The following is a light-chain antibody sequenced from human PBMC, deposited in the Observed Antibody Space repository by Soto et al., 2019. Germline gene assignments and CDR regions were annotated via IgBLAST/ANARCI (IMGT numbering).Light chain of an antibody. V-gene: IGLV3-1*01. CDR3: QAWDGSSVL. CDR1: KLGDKY. CDR2: QDN. J-gene: IGLJ2*01. Sequence: SYELTQPPSMSVSPGQTASITCSGDKLGDKYVCWYQQKPGQSPVLVIYQDNKRPSGIPERFSGSNFGNTATLTISGTQAMDEADFYCQAWDGSSVLFGGGTQLTVL.